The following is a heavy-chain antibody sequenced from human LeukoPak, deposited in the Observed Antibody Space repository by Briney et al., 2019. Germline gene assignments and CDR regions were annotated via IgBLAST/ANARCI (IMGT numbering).Heavy chain of an antibody. D-gene: IGHD6-19*01. CDR3: AKDARRTSGWYYFDS. V-gene: IGHV3-23*01. CDR2: ITNRGDGT. Sequence: PGGSLRLSCTASGFTFSNFDMGWVRQAPGKGLEWVSAITNRGDGTYFADSVKGRVTISRDNSKDTLYLQLNSLRADDTAVYYCAKDARRTSGWYYFDSWGLGTLVTVSS. J-gene: IGHJ4*02. CDR1: GFTFSNFD.